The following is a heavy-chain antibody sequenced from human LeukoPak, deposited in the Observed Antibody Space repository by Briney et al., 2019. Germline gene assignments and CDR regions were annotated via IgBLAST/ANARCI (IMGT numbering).Heavy chain of an antibody. V-gene: IGHV1-69*04. CDR3: AKRGYSGYDDYYYGMDV. Sequence: SVKVSCKASGGTFSSYAISWVRQAPGQGLEWMGRIIPIFGIANYAQKFQGRVTITADKSTSTAYMELSSLRSEDTAAYYCAKRGYSGYDDYYYGMDVWGQGTTVTVSS. J-gene: IGHJ6*02. CDR2: IIPIFGIA. D-gene: IGHD5-12*01. CDR1: GGTFSSYA.